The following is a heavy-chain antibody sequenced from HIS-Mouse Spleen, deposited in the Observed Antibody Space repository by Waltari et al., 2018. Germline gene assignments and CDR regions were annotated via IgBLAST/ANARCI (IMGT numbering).Heavy chain of an antibody. Sequence: QVQLVESGGGVVQPGRSLRLSCAASGFTFSSYGMPWVRQAPGKGLEWVAVLSYDGSNKYYADSVKGRFTISRDNSKNTLYLQMNSLRAEDTAVYYCAKDRGSPLYFDYWGQGTLVTVSS. V-gene: IGHV3-30*18. J-gene: IGHJ4*02. D-gene: IGHD1-26*01. CDR3: AKDRGSPLYFDY. CDR1: GFTFSSYG. CDR2: LSYDGSNK.